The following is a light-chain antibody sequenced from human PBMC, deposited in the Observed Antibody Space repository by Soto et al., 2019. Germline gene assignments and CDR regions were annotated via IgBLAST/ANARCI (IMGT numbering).Light chain of an antibody. CDR1: QSVGTY. Sequence: EIVLTQSPAILSLSPGERATLSCRASQSVGTYLDWSQQKLGQAPRLLIYDASNRATGIPARFSGSWSGTDFTLTISILEPEDFAVYYCQQRVNWLTFGGGTKVE. CDR2: DAS. V-gene: IGKV3-11*01. CDR3: QQRVNWLT. J-gene: IGKJ4*01.